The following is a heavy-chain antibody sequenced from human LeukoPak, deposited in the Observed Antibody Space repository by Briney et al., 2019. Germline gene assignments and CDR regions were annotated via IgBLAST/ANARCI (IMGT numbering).Heavy chain of an antibody. J-gene: IGHJ4*02. CDR2: IYYSGST. Sequence: PSETLSLTCTVSGGSISSSSYYWGWIRQPPGKGLEWIGSIYYSGSTYYNPSLKSRVTISVDTSKNQFSLKLSSVTAADTAVYYCASPGVGATYYFAYWGQGTLVTVSS. CDR1: GGSISSSSYY. V-gene: IGHV4-39*07. CDR3: ASPGVGATYYFAY. D-gene: IGHD1-26*01.